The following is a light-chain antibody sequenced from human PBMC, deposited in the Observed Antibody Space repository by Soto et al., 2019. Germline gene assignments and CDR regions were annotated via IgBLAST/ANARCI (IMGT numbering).Light chain of an antibody. CDR2: AAS. CDR3: HQSYSTSWT. Sequence: DIQMTQSPSSLSASVEDRVIITCRASQSISNHLNWYQQKPGKAPKLLIFAASSLQSGVPSRFSGSGSGTEFTLTISSLQPEDFATYYCHQSYSTSWTFGQGTKVEIK. J-gene: IGKJ1*01. CDR1: QSISNH. V-gene: IGKV1-39*01.